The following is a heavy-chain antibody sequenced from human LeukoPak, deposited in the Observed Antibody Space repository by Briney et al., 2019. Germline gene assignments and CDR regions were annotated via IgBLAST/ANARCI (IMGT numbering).Heavy chain of an antibody. D-gene: IGHD3-3*01. J-gene: IGHJ5*02. CDR1: GGSISSSSYY. CDR3: ASGYDFWSGYWTGQNNWFDP. Sequence: SETLSLTCTVSGGSISSSSYYWGWIRQPPGKGLEWIGSIYYSGSTYYNPSLKSRVTISVDTSKNQFTLKLSSVTAADTAVYYCASGYDFWSGYWTGQNNWFDPWGQGTLSPSPQ. V-gene: IGHV4-39*01. CDR2: IYYSGST.